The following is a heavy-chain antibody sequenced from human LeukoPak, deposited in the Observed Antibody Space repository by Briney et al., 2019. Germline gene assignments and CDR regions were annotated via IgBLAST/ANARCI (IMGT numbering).Heavy chain of an antibody. CDR2: ISYDGSNK. CDR3: ARDIIEVVVPAATPPTFDY. CDR1: GFTFSSYA. V-gene: IGHV3-30-3*01. D-gene: IGHD2-2*01. J-gene: IGHJ4*02. Sequence: TGGSLRLSCAASGFTFSSYAMHWVRQAPGKGLEWVAVISYDGSNKYYADSVKGRFTISRDNSKNTLYLQMNSLRAEDTAVYYCARDIIEVVVPAATPPTFDYWGQGTLVTVSS.